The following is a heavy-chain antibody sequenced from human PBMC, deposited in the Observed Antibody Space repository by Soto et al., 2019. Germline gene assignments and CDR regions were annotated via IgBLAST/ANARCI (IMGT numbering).Heavy chain of an antibody. V-gene: IGHV2-5*02. D-gene: IGHD3-3*01. CDR1: GFSLSTSGVG. J-gene: IGHJ4*02. Sequence: QITLKESGPTLVNPTQTLTLTCTFSGFSLSTSGVGVGWIRQPPGKALEWLALIYWDDDKRYSPSLKSRLTITKDTTKNQVVLTMTNMDPVDTATYYCAHRGTYYDFWSGYPDYFVYWGQGTLVTVSS. CDR2: IYWDDDK. CDR3: AHRGTYYDFWSGYPDYFVY.